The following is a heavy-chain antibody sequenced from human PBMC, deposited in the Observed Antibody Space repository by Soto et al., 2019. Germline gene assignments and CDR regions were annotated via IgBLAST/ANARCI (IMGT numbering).Heavy chain of an antibody. Sequence: EVQLVESGGGLVQPGGSLRLSCVASGFTFSTDTMNWVRQAPGKGLEWVAHISTSGATRYYADTVKGRFTISRDKAKTSLYLQMDSLRSENTAVYYCASFFGSGCDYWGQGTLVTVSS. CDR2: ISTSGATR. D-gene: IGHD6-19*01. CDR3: ASFFGSGCDY. CDR1: GFTFSTDT. J-gene: IGHJ4*02. V-gene: IGHV3-48*01.